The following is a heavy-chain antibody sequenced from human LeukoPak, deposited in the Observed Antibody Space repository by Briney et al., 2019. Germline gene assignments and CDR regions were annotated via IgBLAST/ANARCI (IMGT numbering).Heavy chain of an antibody. CDR2: ISYDGRNQ. D-gene: IGHD6-19*01. V-gene: IGHV3-30*18. J-gene: IGHJ4*02. CDR1: GFTFGSYG. CDR3: AKSRIPGSSPDY. Sequence: GGSLRLSCAASGFTFGSYGMHWVRQAPGKGLEWVAVISYDGRNQYYADSVKGRFTISRDNSKNTLYLQMNSLRDEDTAVYYCAKSRIPGSSPDYWGQGTLVTVSS.